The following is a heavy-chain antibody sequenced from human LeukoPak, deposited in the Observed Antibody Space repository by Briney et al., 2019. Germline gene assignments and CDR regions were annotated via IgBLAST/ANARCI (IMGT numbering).Heavy chain of an antibody. CDR2: IYHSGST. Sequence: SETLSLTCTVSGGSISSSSYYWGWLRQPPGKGLEWIGNIYHSGSTYYNPSLKSRVTISTDTSKNQFSLKLSSVIAADTAVYYCASMNTETTYGYWGQGTLVTVSS. CDR1: GGSISSSSYY. D-gene: IGHD4-11*01. V-gene: IGHV4-39*01. J-gene: IGHJ4*02. CDR3: ASMNTETTYGY.